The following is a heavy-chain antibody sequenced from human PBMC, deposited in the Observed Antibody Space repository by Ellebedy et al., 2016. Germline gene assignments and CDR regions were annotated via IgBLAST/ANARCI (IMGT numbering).Heavy chain of an antibody. CDR2: ISYDGSNK. J-gene: IGHJ6*02. CDR3: ARELRFAITMVLEEGSGMDV. V-gene: IGHV3-30*04. CDR1: GFTFSVAG. D-gene: IGHD3-10*01. Sequence: GESLKISXAASGFTFSVAGMTWVRQAPGKGLEWVAVISYDGSNKYYADSVKGRFTISRDNSKNTLYLQMNSLRAEDTAVYYCARELRFAITMVLEEGSGMDVWGQGTTVTVSS.